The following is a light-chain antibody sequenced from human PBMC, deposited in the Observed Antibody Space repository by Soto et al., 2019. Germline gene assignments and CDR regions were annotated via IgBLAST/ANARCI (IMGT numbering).Light chain of an antibody. V-gene: IGKV2-30*01. CDR3: MQGTHWPHT. Sequence: AVITQAPHALTVTLGRPASISCRSSQSLVASDGNTYSSWLQQRPGQSPRRLFYRVSSRESGVPDRFSGGGSGTDFTLKISRVEAEDVGVYYCMQGTHWPHTFGHGTKVDIK. J-gene: IGKJ1*01. CDR2: RVS. CDR1: QSLVASDGNTY.